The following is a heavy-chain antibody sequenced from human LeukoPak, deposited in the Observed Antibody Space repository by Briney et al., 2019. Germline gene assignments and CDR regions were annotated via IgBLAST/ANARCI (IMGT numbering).Heavy chain of an antibody. J-gene: IGHJ4*02. CDR3: ARADEDYSGSAAAH. CDR2: ISSSSSYI. CDR1: GFTFSSYS. Sequence: KPGGSLRLSCAASGFTFSSYSMNWVRQAPGKGLEWVSSISSSSSYIYYADSVKGRFTISRDNAKNSLYLQMDSLRAEDTAVYYCARADEDYSGSAAAHWGQGTLVTVSS. D-gene: IGHD1-26*01. V-gene: IGHV3-21*01.